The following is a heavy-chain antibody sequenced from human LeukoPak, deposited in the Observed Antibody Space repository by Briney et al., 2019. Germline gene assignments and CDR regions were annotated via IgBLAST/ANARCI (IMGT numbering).Heavy chain of an antibody. CDR2: INPNSGGT. Sequence: ASVKVSCKASGYTFTGHYIHWVRQAPGQGLEWMGWINPNSGGTKYAQKFQGRVTMTRDTSISTAYMELSKLRSDDTAVYSCARDYGFYSGLYFFDYWGQGILVTVSS. CDR1: GYTFTGHY. D-gene: IGHD1-26*01. CDR3: ARDYGFYSGLYFFDY. V-gene: IGHV1-2*02. J-gene: IGHJ4*02.